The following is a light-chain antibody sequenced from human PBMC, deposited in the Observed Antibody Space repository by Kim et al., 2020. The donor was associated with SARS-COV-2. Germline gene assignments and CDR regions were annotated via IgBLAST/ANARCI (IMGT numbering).Light chain of an antibody. Sequence: SYELTQPPSVSVAPGQTARITCGGDNIGSKSVHWYQQRPGQAPVVVMYYDSDRPSGIPERLSGSNSGNTATLTISRVAAGDEADYYCQVWDTSSDHSVFGGGTQLTVL. J-gene: IGLJ3*02. CDR3: QVWDTSSDHSV. CDR2: YDS. V-gene: IGLV3-21*04. CDR1: NIGSKS.